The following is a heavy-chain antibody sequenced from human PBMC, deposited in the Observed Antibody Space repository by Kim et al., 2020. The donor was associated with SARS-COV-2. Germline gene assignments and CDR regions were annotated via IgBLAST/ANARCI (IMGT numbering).Heavy chain of an antibody. CDR1: GFTFSNAW. CDR3: TTGRWEHYYYGMDV. Sequence: GGSLRLSCAASGFTFSNAWMSWVRQAPGKGLEWVGRIKSKTDGGTTDYAAPVKGRFTISRDDSKNTLYLQMNSLKTEDTAVYYCTTGRWEHYYYGMDVWGQGTTVTVSS. J-gene: IGHJ6*02. D-gene: IGHD1-26*01. V-gene: IGHV3-15*01. CDR2: IKSKTDGGTT.